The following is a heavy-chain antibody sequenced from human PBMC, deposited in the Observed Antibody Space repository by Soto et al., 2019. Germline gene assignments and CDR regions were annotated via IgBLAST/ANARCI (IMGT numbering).Heavy chain of an antibody. CDR1: GGSFSGYY. J-gene: IGHJ4*02. V-gene: IGHV4-34*01. Sequence: SLTCAFYGGSFSGYYWSWIRQPPGKGLEWIGEINHSGSTNYNPSLKSRVTISVDTSKNQFSLKLSSVTAADTAVYYCARAARRYYFDYWGQGTLVTVSS. CDR3: ARAARRYYFDY. D-gene: IGHD6-6*01. CDR2: INHSGST.